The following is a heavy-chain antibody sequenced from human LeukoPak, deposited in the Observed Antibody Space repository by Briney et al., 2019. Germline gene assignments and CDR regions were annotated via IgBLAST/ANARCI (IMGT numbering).Heavy chain of an antibody. CDR3: ARDSTLDVVVSDYMDV. V-gene: IGHV4-4*09. J-gene: IGHJ6*03. CDR1: GGSISNYY. Sequence: SETLSLTCTVSGGSISNYYWNWIRQPPGKGLEWIGYILSSGSTHHNPSLTSRVTMSVDTSKNQSSLKLSSVTAADTAVYYCARDSTLDVVVSDYMDVWGKGTTVTVSS. D-gene: IGHD2-15*01. CDR2: ILSSGST.